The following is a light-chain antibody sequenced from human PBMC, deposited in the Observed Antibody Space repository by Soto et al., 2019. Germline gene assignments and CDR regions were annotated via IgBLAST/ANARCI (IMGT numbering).Light chain of an antibody. V-gene: IGLV2-18*01. CDR2: EVS. J-gene: IGLJ1*01. Sequence: QAVVTQPPSVSGSPGQSVTISCTGTSSDVGSYNRVSWYQQPPGTAPKLMIYEVSNRPSGVPDRFSGSKSGNTASLTISGLQAEDEADYYCSLYTSSSTYYDFGTGTKLTVL. CDR1: SSDVGSYNR. CDR3: SLYTSSSTYYD.